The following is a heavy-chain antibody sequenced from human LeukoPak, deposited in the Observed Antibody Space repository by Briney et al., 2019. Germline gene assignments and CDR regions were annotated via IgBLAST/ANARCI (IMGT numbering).Heavy chain of an antibody. CDR2: ISYDGSNK. CDR3: ATTEGRYFDWLLWY. J-gene: IGHJ4*02. V-gene: IGHV3-30-3*01. Sequence: PRGSLRLSCAASGFTFSSYAMHWVRQAPGKGLEWVAVISYDGSNKYYADSVKGRFTISRDNSKNTLYLQMNSLRAEDTAVYYCATTEGRYFDWLLWYWGQGTLVTVSS. D-gene: IGHD3-9*01. CDR1: GFTFSSYA.